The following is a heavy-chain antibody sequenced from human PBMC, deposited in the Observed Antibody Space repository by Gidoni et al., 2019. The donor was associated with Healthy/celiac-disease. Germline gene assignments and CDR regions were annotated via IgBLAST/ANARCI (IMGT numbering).Heavy chain of an antibody. V-gene: IGHV4-34*01. CDR3: ARGRRRAPYCGGDCYSNRNYFDY. J-gene: IGHJ4*02. CDR1: GGSFSGYY. D-gene: IGHD2-21*02. Sequence: QVQLQQWGAGLLKPSETLSLTCAVYGGSFSGYYWSWIRQPPGKGLEWIGEINHSGSTNYNPSLKSRVTISVDTSKNQFSLKLSSVTAADTAVYYCARGRRRAPYCGGDCYSNRNYFDYWGQGTLVTVSS. CDR2: INHSGST.